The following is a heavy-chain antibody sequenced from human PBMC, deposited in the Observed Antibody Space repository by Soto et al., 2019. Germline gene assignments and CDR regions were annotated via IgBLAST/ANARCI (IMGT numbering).Heavy chain of an antibody. CDR2: INHSGST. D-gene: IGHD6-13*01. V-gene: IGHV4-34*01. J-gene: IGHJ3*02. Sequence: QVQLQQWGAGLLKPSETLSLTCAVYGGSFSGYYWSWIRQPPGKGLEWIGEINHSGSTNYNPSLTSRVTISVDTSKNHFSLKLSSVTAADTAGYYCARGSIADAFDIWGQGTMVTVSS. CDR1: GGSFSGYY. CDR3: ARGSIADAFDI.